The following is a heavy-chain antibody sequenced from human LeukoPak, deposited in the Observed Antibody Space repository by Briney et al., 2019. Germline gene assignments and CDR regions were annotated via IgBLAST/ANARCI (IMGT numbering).Heavy chain of an antibody. CDR2: ISSSGSTI. CDR3: ARDFWSGFYNNWFDP. D-gene: IGHD3-3*01. CDR1: GFTFSDYY. V-gene: IGHV3-11*01. Sequence: KSGGSLRLSCAASGFTFSDYYMSWVRQAAGKGLEWVSYISSSGSTIYFADSVKGRFTVSRDNAKNSLSLQMNSLRAEDTAVYYCARDFWSGFYNNWFDPWGQGTLVIVSS. J-gene: IGHJ5*02.